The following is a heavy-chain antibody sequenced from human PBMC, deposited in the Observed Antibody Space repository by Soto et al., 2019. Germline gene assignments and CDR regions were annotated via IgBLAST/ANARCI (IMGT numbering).Heavy chain of an antibody. CDR1: GFTFNNYG. Sequence: GGSLRLSCAASGFTFNNYGMHWVRQAPGKGLEWVVVISFDGRNTYYADSVKGRFTISRDNSKNTLYLQMTSLRAEDTAVYYCAKQTGSGSYNKVGSGGHLDYWGQGTLVTVSS. CDR2: ISFDGRNT. J-gene: IGHJ4*02. D-gene: IGHD3-10*01. V-gene: IGHV3-30*18. CDR3: AKQTGSGSYNKVGSGGHLDY.